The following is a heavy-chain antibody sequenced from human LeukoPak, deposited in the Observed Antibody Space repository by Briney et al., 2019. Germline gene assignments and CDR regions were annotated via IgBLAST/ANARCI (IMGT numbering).Heavy chain of an antibody. CDR2: IYSGGST. CDR1: GFTVSSNY. Sequence: GSLRLSCSASGFTVSSNYMSWVRQAPGKGLEWVSVIYSGGSTYYADSVKGRFTIPRDNSKNTLYLQMNSLRAEDTAVYYCATNYYDSSGYYYWGQGTLVTVSS. J-gene: IGHJ4*02. CDR3: ATNYYDSSGYYY. D-gene: IGHD3-22*01. V-gene: IGHV3-66*01.